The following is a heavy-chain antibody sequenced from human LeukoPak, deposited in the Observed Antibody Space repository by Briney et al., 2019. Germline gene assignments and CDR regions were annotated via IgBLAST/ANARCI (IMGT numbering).Heavy chain of an antibody. CDR3: ARGGPPYALDI. D-gene: IGHD1-14*01. CDR2: IRRDGSEK. Sequence: GGSLRLSCAASGFTFSNYYMHWVRQAPGKGPEWVADIRRDGSEKNYMDSLKGRFTISRDSAKNSLYLQMNSLRVEDTAVYYCARGGPPYALDIWGQGTMVTVSS. CDR1: GFTFSNYY. J-gene: IGHJ3*02. V-gene: IGHV3-7*01.